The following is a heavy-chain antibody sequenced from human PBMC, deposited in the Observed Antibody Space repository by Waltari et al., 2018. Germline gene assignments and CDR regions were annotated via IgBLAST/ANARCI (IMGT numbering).Heavy chain of an antibody. D-gene: IGHD5-12*01. V-gene: IGHV1-2*06. CDR1: GYTFTGYY. CDR2: INPNSGGT. Sequence: QVQLVQSGAEVKKPGASVKVSCKASGYTFTGYYMHWVRQAPGQGLEWGGRINPNSGGTNYAQKFQGSVTMTRDTSISTAYMELSRLRSDDTAVYYCARETPGYVPFDYWGQGTLVTVSS. CDR3: ARETPGYVPFDY. J-gene: IGHJ4*02.